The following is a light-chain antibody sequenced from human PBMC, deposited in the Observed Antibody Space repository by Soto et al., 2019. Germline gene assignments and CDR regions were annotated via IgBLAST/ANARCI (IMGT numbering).Light chain of an antibody. CDR3: ISYAGSSNV. V-gene: IGLV2-8*01. J-gene: IGLJ1*01. CDR1: SSDVGSYDY. Sequence: SALTQPPSASGSPGQSVTISCTGTSSDVGSYDYVSWYQQHPGKAPKLMIYEVSKRPSGVPDRFSGSKSGNTASLTVSGLQAEDEADYYCISYAGSSNVFGTGTKLTVL. CDR2: EVS.